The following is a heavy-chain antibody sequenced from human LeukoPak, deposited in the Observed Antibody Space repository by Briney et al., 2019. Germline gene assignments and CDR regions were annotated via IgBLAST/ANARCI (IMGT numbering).Heavy chain of an antibody. J-gene: IGHJ4*02. D-gene: IGHD2-8*01. Sequence: PGGSLRFSCAASGFTFSDYYMSWIRQAPGKGLEWVSYISSSGSTIYYADSVKGRFTISRDNAKNSLYLQMNSLRAEDTAVYYCARDGLVYATHLFDYWGQGTLVTVSS. CDR2: ISSSGSTI. CDR1: GFTFSDYY. CDR3: ARDGLVYATHLFDY. V-gene: IGHV3-11*04.